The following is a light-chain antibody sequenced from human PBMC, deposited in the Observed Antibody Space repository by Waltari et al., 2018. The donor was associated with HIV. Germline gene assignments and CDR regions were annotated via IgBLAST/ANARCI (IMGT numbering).Light chain of an antibody. V-gene: IGLV2-8*01. Sequence: QSALTQPPSASGSPGQSVTISCTGTSSAVGAYNYVSWFQQHPGKAPKLMIYDGTKRPSGVPDRFSGSKSGNTASLTVSGLQAEDEADYYCASHAGSKDVFGGGTRLTVL. CDR3: ASHAGSKDV. CDR2: DGT. J-gene: IGLJ2*01. CDR1: SSAVGAYNY.